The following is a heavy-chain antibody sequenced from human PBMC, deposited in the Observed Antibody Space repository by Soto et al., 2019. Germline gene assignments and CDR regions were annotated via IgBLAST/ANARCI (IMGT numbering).Heavy chain of an antibody. D-gene: IGHD6-13*01. CDR2: IYHSGST. CDR3: ARDLGYLDWFDP. V-gene: IGHV4-38-2*02. CDR1: GYSISSGYY. J-gene: IGHJ5*02. Sequence: SETLSLTCAVSGYSISSGYYWGWIRQPPGKGLEWIGSIYHSGSTYYNPSLKSRVTISVDTSKNQFSLKLSSVTAADTAVYYCARDLGYLDWFDPWGQGTLVTAPQ.